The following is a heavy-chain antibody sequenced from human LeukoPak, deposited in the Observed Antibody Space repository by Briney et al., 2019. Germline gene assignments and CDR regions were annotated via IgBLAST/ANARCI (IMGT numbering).Heavy chain of an antibody. V-gene: IGHV5-51*01. CDR2: IYPDDSDT. CDR1: GYSFTNYW. Sequence: GESLQISCTGSGYSFTNYWIGWVRQMPGKGLELMGIIYPDDSDTRYRPSFEGQVTISADKSIATAYLQWSSLKASDTAMYYCARLQYSNGYVDYWGQGTLVTVSS. D-gene: IGHD5-18*01. CDR3: ARLQYSNGYVDY. J-gene: IGHJ4*02.